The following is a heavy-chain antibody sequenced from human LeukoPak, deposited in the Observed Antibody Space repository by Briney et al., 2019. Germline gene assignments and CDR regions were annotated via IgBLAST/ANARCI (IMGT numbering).Heavy chain of an antibody. Sequence: PSETLSLTCTVSGGSISSYYWSWIRQPAGKGLEWIGRIYTSGSTNYNPSLKSRATMSVDTSKNQFSLKLSSVTAADTAVYYCARDSMGQYQLLYSSSWGQGTLVTVSS. V-gene: IGHV4-4*07. CDR2: IYTSGST. CDR1: GGSISSYY. CDR3: ARDSMGQYQLLYSSS. J-gene: IGHJ5*02. D-gene: IGHD2-2*02.